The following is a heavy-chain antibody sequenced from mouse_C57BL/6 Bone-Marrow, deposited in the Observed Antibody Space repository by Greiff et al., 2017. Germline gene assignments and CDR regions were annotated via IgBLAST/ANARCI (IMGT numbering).Heavy chain of an antibody. J-gene: IGHJ3*01. CDR1: GYTFTSYW. D-gene: IGHD2-1*01. CDR2: IHPNSGST. V-gene: IGHV1-64*01. Sequence: VQLQQPGAELVKPGASVKLSCKASGYTFTSYWMHWVKQRPGQGLEWIGMIHPNSGSTNYNEKFKSKATLTVDKSSSTAYMPLSSLTSEDSAVYFWASYGNYPAGFAYWGQGTLVTVSA. CDR3: ASYGNYPAGFAY.